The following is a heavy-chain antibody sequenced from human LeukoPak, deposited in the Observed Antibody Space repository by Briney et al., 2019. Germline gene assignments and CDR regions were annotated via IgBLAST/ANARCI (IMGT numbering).Heavy chain of an antibody. Sequence: GSLRLSCAASGFSFNTYAMSRVRQAPGKGLEWVSAISNTGGSTYYADSVKGRFTISRDKSKNTLSLQMNSLRAEDTAVYYCAKSGPVAGSIMRGFDSWGQGTLVTVSS. CDR3: AKSGPVAGSIMRGFDS. V-gene: IGHV3-23*01. J-gene: IGHJ4*02. CDR2: ISNTGGST. D-gene: IGHD6-19*01. CDR1: GFSFNTYA.